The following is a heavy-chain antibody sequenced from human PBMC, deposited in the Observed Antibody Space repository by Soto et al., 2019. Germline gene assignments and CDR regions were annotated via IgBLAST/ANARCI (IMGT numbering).Heavy chain of an antibody. J-gene: IGHJ3*02. D-gene: IGHD3-9*01. CDR2: INPNSGGT. Sequence: ASVNVSCKASGYTFTGYYMHWVRQAPGQGLEWMGWINPNSGGTNYAQKFQGWVTMTRDTSISTAYMELSRLRSDDTAVYYCARASYWLSDAFDIWGQGTMVTVSS. V-gene: IGHV1-2*04. CDR3: ARASYWLSDAFDI. CDR1: GYTFTGYY.